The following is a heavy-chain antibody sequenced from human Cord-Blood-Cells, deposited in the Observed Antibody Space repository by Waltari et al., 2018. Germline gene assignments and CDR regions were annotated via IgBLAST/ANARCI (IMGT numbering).Heavy chain of an antibody. D-gene: IGHD3-3*01. CDR3: ARHDAYYDFWSGFFDP. V-gene: IGHV4-39*01. Sequence: QLPLQESGPGLVQPSATLSPPCTVPCAPITTTSYYWPWLRHPPRKGLGWIGSIYYSGSTYYNPSLKSRVTISVDTSKNQFSLKLSSVTAADTAVYYCARHDAYYDFWSGFFDPWGQGTLVTVSS. J-gene: IGHJ5*02. CDR2: IYYSGST. CDR1: CAPITTTSYY.